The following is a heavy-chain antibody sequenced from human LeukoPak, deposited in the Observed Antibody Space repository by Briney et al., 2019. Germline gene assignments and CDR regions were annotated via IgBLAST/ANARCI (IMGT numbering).Heavy chain of an antibody. D-gene: IGHD3-10*01. CDR3: ARDRRVRGVIITPGNRDRLPNYFDY. CDR2: INPSGGST. CDR1: GYTFTSYY. Sequence: ASVKVSCKASGYTFTSYYMHWVRQAPGQGLEWMGIINPSGGSTSYAQKFQGRVTMTRDTSTSTVYMELSSLGSEDTAVYYCARDRRVRGVIITPGNRDRLPNYFDYWGQGTPVTVSS. J-gene: IGHJ4*02. V-gene: IGHV1-46*01.